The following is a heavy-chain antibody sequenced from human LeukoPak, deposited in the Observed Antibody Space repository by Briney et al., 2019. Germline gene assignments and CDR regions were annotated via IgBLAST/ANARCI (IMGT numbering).Heavy chain of an antibody. CDR2: INHSGST. Sequence: PSETLSLTCAVYGGSFSGYYWSWIRQPPGKGLEWIGEINHSGSTNYNPSLKSRVTISVDTSKNQFSLKLSSVTAADTAVYYCARDSYYSSGWYDDYWGQGTLVTVSS. V-gene: IGHV4-34*01. CDR3: ARDSYYSSGWYDDY. J-gene: IGHJ4*02. CDR1: GGSFSGYY. D-gene: IGHD6-19*01.